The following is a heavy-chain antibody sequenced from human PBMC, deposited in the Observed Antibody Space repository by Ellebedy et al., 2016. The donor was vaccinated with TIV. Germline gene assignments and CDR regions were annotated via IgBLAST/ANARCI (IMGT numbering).Heavy chain of an antibody. CDR3: AQDAQGYAFT. V-gene: IGHV3-23*01. CDR1: GFTFSSYA. D-gene: IGHD1-1*01. Sequence: PGGSLRLSCAGSGFTFSSYAMSWVRQAPGEGLEWVSAISGSGDSTYYADSEKGRFTISRDNSKNTLYLQMNSLRAEDTAVYYCAQDAQGYAFTWGQGTLVTVSS. J-gene: IGHJ4*02. CDR2: ISGSGDST.